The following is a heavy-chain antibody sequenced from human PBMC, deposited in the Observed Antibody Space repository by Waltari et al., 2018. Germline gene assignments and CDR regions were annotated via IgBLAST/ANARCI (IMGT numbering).Heavy chain of an antibody. J-gene: IGHJ4*02. CDR3: ARDGTQGGDY. D-gene: IGHD1-26*01. CDR1: GFSFSTHA. V-gene: IGHV3-53*04. CDR2: IYSGGST. Sequence: EVQLVESGGALVQPGGSLRLSCVASGFSFSTHAMGWAPQAPGKGLECVSVIYSGGSTYYADSVKGRFTISRPNSKNTLYLQMNSLRAEDTAVYYCARDGTQGGDYWGQGTLVTVSS.